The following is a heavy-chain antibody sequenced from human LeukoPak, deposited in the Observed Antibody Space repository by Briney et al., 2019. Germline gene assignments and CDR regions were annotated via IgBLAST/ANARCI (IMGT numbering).Heavy chain of an antibody. Sequence: AETLSLTCTVSGGSISSYYWRWIRQPPGKGLEWVGYIYYGGSTNYNPSLKSRVTISVDTSKNQFSLTLSSVTAAETAVYYCARVMRRTYYYDSSGLYYFDYWGQGTLVTVSS. D-gene: IGHD3-22*01. CDR2: IYYGGST. V-gene: IGHV4-59*01. CDR3: ARVMRRTYYYDSSGLYYFDY. CDR1: GGSISSYY. J-gene: IGHJ4*02.